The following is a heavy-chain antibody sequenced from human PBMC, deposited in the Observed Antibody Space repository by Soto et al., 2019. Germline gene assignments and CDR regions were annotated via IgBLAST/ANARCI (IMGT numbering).Heavy chain of an antibody. CDR1: GFTFSSYS. D-gene: IGHD6-19*01. CDR2: ISSSSSYI. V-gene: IGHV3-21*01. Sequence: EVQLVESGGGLVKPGGSLRLSCAASGFTFSSYSMNWVSQAPGTGLEWVSSISSSSSYIYYADSVKGRFTISRDNAKNSRYLQMNSLRAEDTAVYYCARDRRSGIAVAGTPGNWGQGTLVTVSS. J-gene: IGHJ4*02. CDR3: ARDRRSGIAVAGTPGN.